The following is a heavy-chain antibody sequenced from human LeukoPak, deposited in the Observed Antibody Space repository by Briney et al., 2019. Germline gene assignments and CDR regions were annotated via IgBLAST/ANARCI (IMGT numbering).Heavy chain of an antibody. D-gene: IGHD3-22*01. V-gene: IGHV1-8*01. CDR2: MNPNSGNT. CDR3: ARLPRSGYYFFDI. CDR1: GYTITSYN. J-gene: IGHJ3*02. Sequence: ASVKVSCKASGYTITSYNINWVRQATGQGLEWMGWMNPNSGNTGYAQKFQGRVTMTRDTSISTAYMELSRLRSDDTAVYYCARLPRSGYYFFDIWGQGTMVTVSS.